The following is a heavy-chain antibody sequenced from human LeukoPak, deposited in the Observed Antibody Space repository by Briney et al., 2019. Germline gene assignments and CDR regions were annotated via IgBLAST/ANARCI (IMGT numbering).Heavy chain of an antibody. CDR2: IKIKTDGGTT. V-gene: IGHV3-15*01. D-gene: IGHD3-3*01. J-gene: IGHJ3*02. CDR1: GFTFSNAW. CDR3: TTPYYDFWSGYYSYAFDI. Sequence: GGSLRLSCAASGFTFSNAWMSWVRQAPGKGLEWVGRIKIKTDGGTTDYAAPVKGRFTISRDDSKNTLYLQMDSLKTEDTAVYYCTTPYYDFWSGYYSYAFDIWGQGTMVTVSS.